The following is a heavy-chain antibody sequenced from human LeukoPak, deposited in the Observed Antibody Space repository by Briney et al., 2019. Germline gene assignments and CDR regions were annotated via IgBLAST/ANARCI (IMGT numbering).Heavy chain of an antibody. CDR3: AKRCVVIRVILVGFHKEAYYFDS. V-gene: IGHV3-23*01. J-gene: IGHJ4*02. D-gene: IGHD3-22*01. CDR1: GTPPSNYG. CDR2: ISDRGGRE. Sequence: GRALRLSRAVSGTPPSNYGLSWVRHAPAQGPEWVAGISDRGGREYYAESGKGRFTITRDNPKNSLYLQMNSLRAEDTAVYFCAKRCVVIRVILVGFHKEAYYFDSWGQGALVTVSS.